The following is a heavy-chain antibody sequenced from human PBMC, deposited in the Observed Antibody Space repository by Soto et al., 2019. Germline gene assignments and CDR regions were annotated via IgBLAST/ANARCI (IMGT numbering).Heavy chain of an antibody. CDR1: GGSITSGEYY. J-gene: IGHJ4*02. CDR2: NYYSGST. Sequence: PSETLSLTCTISGGSITSGEYYWSWLRQPPGKGLEWIGYNYYSGSTYYNPSLGSRVTISVDRSKNQFSLKLSSVTAADTAVYYFALLYSGSYYYFDSWRQVALATV. D-gene: IGHD1-26*01. CDR3: ALLYSGSYYYFDS. V-gene: IGHV4-30-4*01.